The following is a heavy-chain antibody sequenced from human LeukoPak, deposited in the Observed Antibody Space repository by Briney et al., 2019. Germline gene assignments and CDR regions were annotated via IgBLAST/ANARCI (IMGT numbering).Heavy chain of an antibody. D-gene: IGHD3-16*01. CDR2: ISYDGTDT. Sequence: GRSLRLSCAASGFTLSTYAMHWVRQDPGKGLEWVAVISYDGTDTYYADSVKGRFTTSRDTSKNSLYLQMNSLRAEDTAVFYCARIRGGPIDYWGQGTLVTVSS. J-gene: IGHJ4*02. CDR1: GFTLSTYA. CDR3: ARIRGGPIDY. V-gene: IGHV3-30-3*01.